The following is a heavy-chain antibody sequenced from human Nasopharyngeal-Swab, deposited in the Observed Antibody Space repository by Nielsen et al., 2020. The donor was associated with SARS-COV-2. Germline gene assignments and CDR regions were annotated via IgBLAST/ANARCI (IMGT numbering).Heavy chain of an antibody. V-gene: IGHV3-7*01. CDR1: GFTFSSYW. CDR2: IKQDGSEK. CDR3: ARDNYDSSGVNWFDP. J-gene: IGHJ5*02. Sequence: GGSLRLSCAASGFTFSSYWMSWVRQAPGKGLEWVANIKQDGSEKYYVDSVKGRFTISRDNAKNSLYLQMNSLRAEDTAVYYCARDNYDSSGVNWFDPWGQGTLVTVSS. D-gene: IGHD3-22*01.